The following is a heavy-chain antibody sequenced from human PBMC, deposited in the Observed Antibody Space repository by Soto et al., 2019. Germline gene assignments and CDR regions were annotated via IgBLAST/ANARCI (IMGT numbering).Heavy chain of an antibody. CDR3: ASAPTRSIAAQSGLDV. CDR1: GFTFSSYS. V-gene: IGHV3-48*02. D-gene: IGHD6-6*01. CDR2: ISSSSSTI. Sequence: PRLSCAASGFTFSSYSMNWVRQAPGKGLEWVSYISSSSSTIYYADSVKGRFTISRDNAKNSLYLQMNSLRDEDTAVYYCASAPTRSIAAQSGLDVWGQGTTVTVSS. J-gene: IGHJ6*02.